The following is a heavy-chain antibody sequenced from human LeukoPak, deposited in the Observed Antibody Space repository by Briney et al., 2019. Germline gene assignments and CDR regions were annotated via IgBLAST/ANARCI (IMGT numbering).Heavy chain of an antibody. CDR3: VKGPVVGATGYNFGY. J-gene: IGHJ4*02. CDR1: GFTFCSYA. V-gene: IGHV3-64D*09. Sequence: GGSLSLSCSASGFTFCSYAVHWVRQAPGKGLEYVSAISSNGGSTYYADSVKGRFTISRDNSKNTLYLQMSSLRAEDTAVYYCVKGPVVGATGYNFGYWGQGTGVTVSS. D-gene: IGHD1-26*01. CDR2: ISSNGGST.